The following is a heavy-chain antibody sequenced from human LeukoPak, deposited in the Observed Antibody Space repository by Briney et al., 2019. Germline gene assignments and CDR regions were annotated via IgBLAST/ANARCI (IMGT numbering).Heavy chain of an antibody. D-gene: IGHD6-13*01. V-gene: IGHV4-59*01. CDR2: IYYSGST. CDR1: GGSISSYY. CDR3: ASSSSWYKDYYGMDA. Sequence: SETLSLTCTVSGGSISSYYWSWIRQPPGKGLEWIGYIYYSGSTNYNPSLKSRVTISVDTSKNQFSLKLSSVTAADTAVYYCASSSSWYKDYYGMDAWGQGTTVTVSS. J-gene: IGHJ6*02.